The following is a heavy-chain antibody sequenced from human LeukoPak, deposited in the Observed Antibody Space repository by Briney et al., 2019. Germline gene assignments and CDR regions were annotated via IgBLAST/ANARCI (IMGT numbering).Heavy chain of an antibody. D-gene: IGHD3-10*01. CDR1: GFSFRDYY. CDR2: ISTDSVYT. V-gene: IGHV3-11*05. CDR3: ARESHGTGDQ. J-gene: IGHJ4*02. Sequence: GGSLRLSCAASGFSFRDYYMSWIRQAPGKGLEWVSYISTDSVYTNYADPVKGRFTISRDNAKNSLYLQMNSLRAEDTAVYYCARESHGTGDQWGQGTLVTVSS.